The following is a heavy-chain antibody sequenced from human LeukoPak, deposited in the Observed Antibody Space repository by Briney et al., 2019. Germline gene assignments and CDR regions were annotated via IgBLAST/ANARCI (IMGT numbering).Heavy chain of an antibody. D-gene: IGHD1-26*01. CDR1: GGSISGYY. CDR2: IYTSGNT. CDR3: ARGGLDFDY. J-gene: IGHJ4*02. Sequence: PSEILSLTCTVSGGSISGYYWRWIRQPAGKGLEWIGRIYTSGNTNYNPSLKSRLTMSVDTSKNQFSLKLSSVTAPDTAVYYCARGGLDFDYWGQGTLVTVSS. V-gene: IGHV4-4*07.